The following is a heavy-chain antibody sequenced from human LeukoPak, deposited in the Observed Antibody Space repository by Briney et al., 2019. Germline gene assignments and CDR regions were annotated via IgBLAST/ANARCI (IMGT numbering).Heavy chain of an antibody. D-gene: IGHD4-17*01. CDR1: GFTFSSYG. J-gene: IGHJ4*02. CDR3: AKDRFGYGDYG. Sequence: QPGRSLRLSCAASGFTFSSYGMHWVRQAPGKGLEWVAVISYDGSNKYYADSVKGRFTISRDNSKNTLYLQKNSLRAEDTAVYYCAKDRFGYGDYGRGQGTLVTVSS. V-gene: IGHV3-30*18. CDR2: ISYDGSNK.